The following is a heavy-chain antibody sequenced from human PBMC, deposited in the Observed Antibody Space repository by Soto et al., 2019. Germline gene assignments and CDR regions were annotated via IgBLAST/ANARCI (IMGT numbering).Heavy chain of an antibody. CDR1: GYTFTGYY. J-gene: IGHJ4*02. CDR2: INPNSGGT. D-gene: IGHD6-6*01. V-gene: IGHV1-2*02. CDR3: ARAEYSSSTPLFDY. Sequence: ASVKVSCKASGYTFTGYYMHWVRQAPGQGLEWMGWINPNSGGTNYAQKFQGRVTMTRDTSTSTVYMELSSLRSEDTAVYYCARAEYSSSTPLFDYWGQGTLVTVSS.